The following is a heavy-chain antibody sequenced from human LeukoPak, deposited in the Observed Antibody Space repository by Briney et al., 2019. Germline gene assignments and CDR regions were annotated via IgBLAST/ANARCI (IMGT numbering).Heavy chain of an antibody. CDR2: IYYRGSI. J-gene: IGHJ4*02. V-gene: IGHV4-39*07. CDR1: GGSISNSTYY. CDR3: VSMIVVVTSFDY. D-gene: IGHD3-22*01. Sequence: RSETLSLPCTVSGGSISNSTYYSGWIRQPPGKGLEWIGNIYYRGSIYYNPSLKSRVTISVDTSKNQFSLKLSSVTAADTAVYYCVSMIVVVTSFDYWGQGTLVTVSS.